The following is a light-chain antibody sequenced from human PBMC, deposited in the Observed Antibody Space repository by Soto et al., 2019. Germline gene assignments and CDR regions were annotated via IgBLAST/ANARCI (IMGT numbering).Light chain of an antibody. CDR2: KAS. CDR3: QQYNSYPWT. Sequence: DVQMTQSPSTLSGSVGDRVTITCRASQTISSWLAWYQQKPGKAPKLLIYKASTLKSGVPSRFSGSGSGTEFTLTISSLQPDDVAVYYCQQYNSYPWTFGQGTKVDIK. V-gene: IGKV1-5*03. J-gene: IGKJ1*01. CDR1: QTISSW.